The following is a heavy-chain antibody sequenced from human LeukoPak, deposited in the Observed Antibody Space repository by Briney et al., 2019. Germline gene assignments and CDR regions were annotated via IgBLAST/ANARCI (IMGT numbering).Heavy chain of an antibody. CDR1: GFTFSSYS. CDR3: ASLSLRWSDY. J-gene: IGHJ4*02. V-gene: IGHV3-48*04. D-gene: IGHD4-23*01. Sequence: GGSLRLSCAASGFTFSSYSMNWVRQAPGKGLEWVSYISSSSSTIYYADSVKGRFTISRDNAKNSVYLQMTSLRAEDTAAYYCASLSLRWSDYWGQGALVTVSS. CDR2: ISSSSSTI.